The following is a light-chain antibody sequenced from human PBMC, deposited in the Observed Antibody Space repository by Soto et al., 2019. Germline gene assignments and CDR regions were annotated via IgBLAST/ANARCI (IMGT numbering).Light chain of an antibody. J-gene: IGLJ2*01. Sequence: QSVLTQPPSASGSPGQSVTISCTGTSSDVGSYTFVSWYQQYPGKAPKVLIYDVNKRPSGVPDRFSGSKSGNTASLTVSGLQSDDEADYFCSSYAGNNNVVFGGGTKLTV. CDR1: SSDVGSYTF. CDR3: SSYAGNNNVV. V-gene: IGLV2-8*01. CDR2: DVN.